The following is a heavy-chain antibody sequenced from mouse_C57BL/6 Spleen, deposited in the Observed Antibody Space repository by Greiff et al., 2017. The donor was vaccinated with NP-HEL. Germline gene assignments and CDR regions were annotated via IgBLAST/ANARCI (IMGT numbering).Heavy chain of an antibody. V-gene: IGHV5-16*01. CDR1: GFTFSDYY. Sequence: VQLKESEGGLVQPGSSMKLSCTASGFTFSDYYMAWVRQVPEKGLEWVANINYDGSSTYYLDSLKSRFIISRDNAKNILYLQRSSLKSEDTATYYCASYGSSLYAMDYWGQGTSVTVSS. CDR3: ASYGSSLYAMDY. CDR2: INYDGSST. J-gene: IGHJ4*01. D-gene: IGHD1-1*01.